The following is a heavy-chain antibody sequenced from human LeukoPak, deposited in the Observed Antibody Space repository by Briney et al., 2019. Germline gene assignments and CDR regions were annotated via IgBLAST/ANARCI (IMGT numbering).Heavy chain of an antibody. CDR2: ISVYNGNT. J-gene: IGHJ4*02. D-gene: IGHD5-18*01. CDR1: GYTFTSYG. Sequence: ASVKVSCKASGYTFTSYGINWVRQAPGQGLEWMGWISVYNGNTNYAQTLQGRVTMTTDTSTGTAYNELWILRYDDTAVYYCARGGYSYGYWGQGTLVTVSS. V-gene: IGHV1-18*01. CDR3: ARGGYSYGY.